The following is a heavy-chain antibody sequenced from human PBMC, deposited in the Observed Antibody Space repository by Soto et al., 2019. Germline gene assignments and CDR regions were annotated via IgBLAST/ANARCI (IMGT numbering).Heavy chain of an antibody. CDR3: ARDGVESSSWYGPYGMDV. CDR2: IIAGGGST. J-gene: IGHJ6*02. Sequence: PGGSLRLSCAASGFTFSSHDMHWVRQAPGKGLEWVSGIIAGGGSTYYADSVKGRFTISRDNSKNTLYLQMNSLRAEDTAVYYCARDGVESSSWYGPYGMDVWGQGTTVTVSS. D-gene: IGHD6-13*01. CDR1: GFTFSSHD. V-gene: IGHV3-23*01.